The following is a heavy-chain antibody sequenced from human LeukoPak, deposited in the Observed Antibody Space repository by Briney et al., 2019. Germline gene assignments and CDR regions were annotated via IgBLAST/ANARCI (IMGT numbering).Heavy chain of an antibody. D-gene: IGHD3-22*01. CDR2: INHSGST. CDR3: ARARKRITMIVALDY. CDR1: GGSISSYY. J-gene: IGHJ4*02. V-gene: IGHV4-34*01. Sequence: SETLSLTCTVSGGSISSYYWSWIRQPPGKGLEWIGEINHSGSTNYNPSLKSRVTTSVDTSKNQFSLKLSSVTAADTAVYYCARARKRITMIVALDYWGQGTLVTVSS.